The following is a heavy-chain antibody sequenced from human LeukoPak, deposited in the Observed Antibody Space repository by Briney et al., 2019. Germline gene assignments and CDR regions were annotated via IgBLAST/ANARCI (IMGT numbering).Heavy chain of an antibody. CDR1: GYTFTTYG. J-gene: IGHJ4*02. CDR3: AREYYDSSAYNQEAIDY. CDR2: INPNSGGT. V-gene: IGHV1-2*02. Sequence: ASVKVSCEASGYTFTTYGIGWVRQAPGQGLEWLGWINPNSGGTNYAQKFQGRVTMTRDTSISTAYMELSRLRSDDTAVYYCAREYYDSSAYNQEAIDYWGQGTLVTVSS. D-gene: IGHD3-22*01.